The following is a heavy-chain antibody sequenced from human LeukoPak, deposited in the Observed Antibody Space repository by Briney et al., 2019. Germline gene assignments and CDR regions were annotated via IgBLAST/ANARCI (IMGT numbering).Heavy chain of an antibody. V-gene: IGHV3-48*02. CDR3: ARVGYDYVWGSYRYTGFDY. CDR1: GFTLSSYS. D-gene: IGHD3-16*02. Sequence: GGSLRLSCAASGFTLSSYSMNWVRQAPGKGLEWISYIDSDTYGNTIYYPHTVKGRFTISRDNAKNSLYLQMDSLRDEDTAVYYCARVGYDYVWGSYRYTGFDYWGQGTLVTVSS. CDR2: IDSDTYGNTI. J-gene: IGHJ4*02.